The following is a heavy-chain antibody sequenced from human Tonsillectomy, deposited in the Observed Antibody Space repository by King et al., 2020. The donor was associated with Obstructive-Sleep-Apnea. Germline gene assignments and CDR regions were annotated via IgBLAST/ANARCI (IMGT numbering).Heavy chain of an antibody. CDR2: MSGSGDPT. Sequence: VQLVESGGGLVQPGGSLRLSCAASGFTFSSYAMTWVRQAPGKGLEWVSTMSGSGDPTYYADSVKGRFTISRDNSKNTLYLQMNSLRAEDTAVFFCAKGPAQQVVPNYFDLWGQGTLVTVSS. D-gene: IGHD6-13*01. CDR1: GFTFSSYA. V-gene: IGHV3-23*04. J-gene: IGHJ4*02. CDR3: AKGPAQQVVPNYFDL.